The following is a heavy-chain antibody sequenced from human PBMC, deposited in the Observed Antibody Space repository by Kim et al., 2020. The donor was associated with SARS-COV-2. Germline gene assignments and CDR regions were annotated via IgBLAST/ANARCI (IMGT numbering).Heavy chain of an antibody. CDR3: AKGSGSRSIDY. J-gene: IGHJ4*02. CDR2: ISGTGGTT. D-gene: IGHD3-10*01. Sequence: GGSLRLSCAASGFSFSTSAVGWVRQAPGKGLEWVSGISGTGGTTLYADSVKGRFTLSRDTSKNTLYLQMNTLRAEDTALYYCAKGSGSRSIDYGGQGTLV. V-gene: IGHV3-23*01. CDR1: GFSFSTSA.